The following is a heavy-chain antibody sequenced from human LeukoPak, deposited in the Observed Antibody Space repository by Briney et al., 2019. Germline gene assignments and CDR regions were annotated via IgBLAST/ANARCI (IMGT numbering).Heavy chain of an antibody. V-gene: IGHV4-4*07. Sequence: SETLSLTCTVSGASISNYYWNWIRQPAGKGLEWIGRIHTSGSTKYNPSLKSRVTMSVDASKNQFSLKLSSVTAADTAVYYCARVICSGGSCRFDYWGQGTLVTVSS. CDR3: ARVICSGGSCRFDY. D-gene: IGHD2-15*01. CDR2: IHTSGST. CDR1: GASISNYY. J-gene: IGHJ4*02.